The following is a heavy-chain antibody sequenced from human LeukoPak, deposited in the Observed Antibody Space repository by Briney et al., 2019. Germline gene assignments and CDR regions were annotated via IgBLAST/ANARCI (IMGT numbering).Heavy chain of an antibody. CDR3: ALNDYYDSSGYYQYYFDY. D-gene: IGHD3-22*01. CDR1: GYSFTSYW. V-gene: IGHV5-51*01. Sequence: GESLKISCKGSGYSFTSYWIGWVRQMPGKGLEWMGIIYPGDSDTRYSPSFQGQVTISADKSISTAYLQWSSLKASDTAMYYCALNDYYDSSGYYQYYFDYWGQGTLVTVSS. J-gene: IGHJ4*02. CDR2: IYPGDSDT.